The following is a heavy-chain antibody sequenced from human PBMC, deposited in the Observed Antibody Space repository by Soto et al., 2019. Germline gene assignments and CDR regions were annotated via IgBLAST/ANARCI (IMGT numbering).Heavy chain of an antibody. Sequence: KTSETLSLTCTVSGGSISSGDYYWSWIRQPPGKGLEWIGYIYYSGSTYYNPSLKSRVTISVDTSKNRFSLKLSSVTAADTAVYYCASESYGSGSYYNRWFDPWGQGTLVTVSS. V-gene: IGHV4-30-4*01. CDR2: IYYSGST. D-gene: IGHD3-10*01. CDR1: GGSISSGDYY. CDR3: ASESYGSGSYYNRWFDP. J-gene: IGHJ5*02.